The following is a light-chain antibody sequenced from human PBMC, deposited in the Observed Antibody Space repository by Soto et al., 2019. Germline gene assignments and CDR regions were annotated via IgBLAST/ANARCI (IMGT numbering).Light chain of an antibody. CDR3: QQYGFT. CDR1: QSVSSSY. J-gene: IGKJ4*01. V-gene: IGKV3-20*01. CDR2: GAS. Sequence: EIVLTQSPGTLSLSPGERATLSCRASQSVSSSYLAWYQQKPGQAPRLLIYGASSRATGIPDRFSGSGSGTDLTLTISRLEPEDFAVYYCQQYGFTFGGGTKVEIK.